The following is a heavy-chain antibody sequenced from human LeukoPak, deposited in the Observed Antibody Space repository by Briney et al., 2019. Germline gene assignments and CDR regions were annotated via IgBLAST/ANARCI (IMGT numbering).Heavy chain of an antibody. CDR3: ARTKVGWNSNWFDP. Sequence: SETLSLTCTVSGGSISNYYWSWLRQPPGKGLEWIAYIHDSVITNYNPSLKSRVIISVDTSKNQFSLKLSSVITADTAVYYCARTKVGWNSNWFDPWGQGTLVTVSS. CDR1: GGSISNYY. V-gene: IGHV4-59*01. J-gene: IGHJ5*02. CDR2: IHDSVIT. D-gene: IGHD1-7*01.